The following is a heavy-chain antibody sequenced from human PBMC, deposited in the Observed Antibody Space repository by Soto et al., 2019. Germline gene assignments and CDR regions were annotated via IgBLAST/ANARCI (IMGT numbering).Heavy chain of an antibody. CDR3: ARGGYCSTTTCYAFFDY. CDR1: GGTLSSYT. D-gene: IGHD2-2*01. Sequence: QVQLVQSGSEVKKPGSRGKFSCKASGGTLSSYTFSWVRQAPGQGLEWMGRIIPSLGIANYAQKFQGRVTITADKSTSTAYMELSSLRSEDTAVYYCARGGYCSTTTCYAFFDYWGQGTLVTVSS. V-gene: IGHV1-69*02. CDR2: IIPSLGIA. J-gene: IGHJ4*02.